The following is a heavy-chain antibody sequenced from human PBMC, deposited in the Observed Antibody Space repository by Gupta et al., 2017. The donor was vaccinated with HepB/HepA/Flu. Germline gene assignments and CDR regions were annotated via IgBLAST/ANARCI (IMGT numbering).Heavy chain of an antibody. Sequence: EVQLLESGGGLVQPGGSLRLSCAASGFTFSSYAMSWVRQAPGKGLEWVSAISGSGGSTYYADSVKGRFTISRDNSKNTLYLQMNSLRAEDTAVYYCAKDPQQQLVPSWTVDYYYYGMDVWGQGTTVTVSS. J-gene: IGHJ6*02. CDR1: GFTFSSYA. CDR3: AKDPQQQLVPSWTVDYYYYGMDV. CDR2: ISGSGGST. D-gene: IGHD6-13*01. V-gene: IGHV3-23*01.